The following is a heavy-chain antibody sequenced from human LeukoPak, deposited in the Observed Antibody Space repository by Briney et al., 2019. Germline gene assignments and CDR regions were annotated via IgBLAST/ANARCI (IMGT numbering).Heavy chain of an antibody. Sequence: ASVKVSCKASGYTFTGYYMHWVRQAPGQGLEWMGWINPNSGGTNYAQKFQGRATMTRDTSISTAYMELSRLRSDDTAVYYCARDAVVVVAATRADAFDIWGQGTMVTVSS. J-gene: IGHJ3*02. CDR1: GYTFTGYY. V-gene: IGHV1-2*02. CDR3: ARDAVVVVAATRADAFDI. CDR2: INPNSGGT. D-gene: IGHD2-15*01.